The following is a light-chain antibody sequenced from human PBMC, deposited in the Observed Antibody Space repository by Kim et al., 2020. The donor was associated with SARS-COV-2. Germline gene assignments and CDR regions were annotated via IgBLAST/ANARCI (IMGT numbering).Light chain of an antibody. J-gene: IGLJ1*01. V-gene: IGLV3-1*01. CDR3: QAWDSTFYV. CDR2: QDN. Sequence: SYELTQPPSVSVSPGQTATITCSGYKLGDRFVCWYQQKPGQSPALVMYQDNKRPSGIPERFSGSNSGNTATLTISGTQTMDEADYYCQAWDSTFYVFGNG. CDR1: KLGDRF.